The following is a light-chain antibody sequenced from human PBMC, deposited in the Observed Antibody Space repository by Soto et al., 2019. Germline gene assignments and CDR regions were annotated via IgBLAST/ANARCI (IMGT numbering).Light chain of an antibody. V-gene: IGLV2-8*01. CDR3: KSYAGSNTYV. CDR2: EVV. Sequence: QSALTQPPSASGSPGQSVTISCTGTKNDIVVYDFVSWYQPHPGKAPRLIIYEVVQRPSGVPDRFSGSKSGNTASLTVSGLQAADEADYFCKSYAGSNTYVFGSGTKLTVL. CDR1: KNDIVVYDF. J-gene: IGLJ1*01.